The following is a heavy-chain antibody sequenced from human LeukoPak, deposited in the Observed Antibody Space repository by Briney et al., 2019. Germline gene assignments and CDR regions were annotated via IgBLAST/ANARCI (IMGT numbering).Heavy chain of an antibody. V-gene: IGHV3-74*01. CDR1: GFTFSSYW. D-gene: IGHD2/OR15-2a*01. Sequence: GGSLRLSCAASGFTFSSYWMHWVRQAPEKGLVWVSRINGDGSSITYAVSVKGRFTISRDNAKNMLYLQLSSLRAEDTAVYYCARDRGYFYDQLDYWGQGTLVTVSS. CDR3: ARDRGYFYDQLDY. J-gene: IGHJ4*02. CDR2: INGDGSSI.